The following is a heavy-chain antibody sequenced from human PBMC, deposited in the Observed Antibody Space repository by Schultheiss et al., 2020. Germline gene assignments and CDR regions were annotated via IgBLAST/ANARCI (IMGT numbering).Heavy chain of an antibody. V-gene: IGHV4-39*07. Sequence: GSLRLSFNVSGGPLSSSSYYWGWIRQPPGKGLEWIGEINHSGSTNYNPSLKSRVTISVDTSKNQFSLKLSSVTAADTAVYYCAKGKRTWGQGTLVTVSS. J-gene: IGHJ5*02. D-gene: IGHD3-10*01. CDR3: AKGKRT. CDR1: GGPLSSSSYY. CDR2: INHSGST.